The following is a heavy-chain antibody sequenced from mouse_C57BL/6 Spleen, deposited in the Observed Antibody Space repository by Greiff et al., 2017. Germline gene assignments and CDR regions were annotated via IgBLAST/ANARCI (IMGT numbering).Heavy chain of an antibody. J-gene: IGHJ1*03. Sequence: QVQLQQPGPELVKPGASVKLSCKASGYTFTSYWMHWVKQRPGQGLEWIGNINPSNGGTNSNEKFKSKATLTVDKSSSTAYMQLSSLTSEDSAVYVCARWGTTVVTRPDVWGTGTTVTVSS. V-gene: IGHV1-53*01. D-gene: IGHD1-1*01. CDR1: GYTFTSYW. CDR2: INPSNGGT. CDR3: ARWGTTVVTRPDV.